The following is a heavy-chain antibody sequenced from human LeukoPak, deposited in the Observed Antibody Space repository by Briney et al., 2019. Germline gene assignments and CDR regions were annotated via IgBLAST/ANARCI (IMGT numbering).Heavy chain of an antibody. CDR3: ARARRDGYNLRLDY. CDR1: GGTFSSYA. D-gene: IGHD5-24*01. V-gene: IGHV1-69*05. J-gene: IGHJ4*02. CDR2: IIPIFGTA. Sequence: SVKVSCKASGGTFSSYAISWVRQAPGQGLEWMGGIIPIFGTANYAQKFQGRGTITTDESTSTAYMELSSLRSEDTAVYYCARARRDGYNLRLDYWGQGTLVTVSS.